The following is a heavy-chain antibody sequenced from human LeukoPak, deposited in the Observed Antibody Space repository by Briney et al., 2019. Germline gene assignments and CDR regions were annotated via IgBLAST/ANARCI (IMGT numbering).Heavy chain of an antibody. D-gene: IGHD3-10*01. Sequence: ASVKVSCKASGYTFTIYGISWVRQAPGQGLEWMGWISAYNGNTNYAQKLQGRVTMTTDTSTSTAYMELRRLRSADTAVYYCALGRYYYGSASSYFDYWGQGTLVTVSS. J-gene: IGHJ4*02. CDR2: ISAYNGNT. CDR1: GYTFTIYG. V-gene: IGHV1-18*01. CDR3: ALGRYYYGSASSYFDY.